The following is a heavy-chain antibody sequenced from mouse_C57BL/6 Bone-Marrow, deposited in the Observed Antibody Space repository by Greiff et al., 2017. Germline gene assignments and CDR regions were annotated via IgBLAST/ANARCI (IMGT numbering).Heavy chain of an antibody. V-gene: IGHV14-4*01. CDR1: GFNIKDDY. J-gene: IGHJ3*01. CDR3: TTYDYDGCAY. Sequence: EVKLVESGAELVRPGASVKLSCTASGFNIKDDYMHWVKQRPEQGLEWIGWIDPENGDTEYASKFQGKATITADPSSNTAYLQLSSLTSEDTAVYYCTTYDYDGCAYWGQGTLVTVSA. D-gene: IGHD2-4*01. CDR2: IDPENGDT.